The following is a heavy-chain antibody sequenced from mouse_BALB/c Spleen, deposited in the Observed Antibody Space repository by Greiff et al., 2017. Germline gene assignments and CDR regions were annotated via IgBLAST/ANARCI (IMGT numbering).Heavy chain of an antibody. CDR2: IWGYGST. V-gene: IGHV2-6-7*01. Sequence: QVQLKESGPGLVAPSQSLSITCTVSGFSLTGYGVNWVRQPPGKGLEWLGMIWGYGSTDYNSALKSRLSICKDNSKSQVFLKMNSLQTDDTARYYCASYGNSYYYAMDYWGQGTSVTVSS. CDR1: GFSLTGYG. CDR3: ASYGNSYYYAMDY. D-gene: IGHD2-1*01. J-gene: IGHJ4*01.